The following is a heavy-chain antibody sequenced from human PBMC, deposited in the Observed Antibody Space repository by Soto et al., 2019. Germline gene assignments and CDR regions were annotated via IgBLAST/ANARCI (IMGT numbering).Heavy chain of an antibody. CDR3: ARRQERSGPYYLDL. D-gene: IGHD6-25*01. CDR2: MNPNNGNA. J-gene: IGHJ4*02. CDR1: GFTFITYD. Sequence: ASVKVSFKASGFTFITYDFSWVRQAAGQGLECMGWMNPNNGNAGFAQKFRGRINMTRNTSISTAYLELSSLRSDDSAVYFCARRQERSGPYYLDLWGQGTQVTVSS. V-gene: IGHV1-8*01.